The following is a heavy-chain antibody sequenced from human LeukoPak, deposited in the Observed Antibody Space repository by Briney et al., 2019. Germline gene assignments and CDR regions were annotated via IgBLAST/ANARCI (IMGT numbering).Heavy chain of an antibody. D-gene: IGHD5-18*01. CDR2: IIPIFGTA. Sequence: SVKVSCKASGGTFSSYAISWVRQAPGQGLEWMGRIIPIFGTANYAQKFQGRVTITTDESTSTAYMELSSLRSEDTAVYYCARVGGYSYGNPFDYWGQGTLVTVSS. CDR3: ARVGGYSYGNPFDY. V-gene: IGHV1-69*05. J-gene: IGHJ4*02. CDR1: GGTFSSYA.